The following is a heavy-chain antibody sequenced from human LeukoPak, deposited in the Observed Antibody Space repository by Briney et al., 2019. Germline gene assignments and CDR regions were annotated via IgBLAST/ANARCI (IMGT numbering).Heavy chain of an antibody. J-gene: IGHJ4*02. CDR3: AAGTAADF. CDR2: ISSSSSYT. Sequence: GGSLRLSCVVSGIPFSDYYMNWIRQAPGKVREWISYISSSSSYTDYADSVKGRFTISRDNAKSALYLQMNSLRLEDTAVYYCAAGTAADFWGQGTLVTVSS. V-gene: IGHV3-11*03. CDR1: GIPFSDYY. D-gene: IGHD6-13*01.